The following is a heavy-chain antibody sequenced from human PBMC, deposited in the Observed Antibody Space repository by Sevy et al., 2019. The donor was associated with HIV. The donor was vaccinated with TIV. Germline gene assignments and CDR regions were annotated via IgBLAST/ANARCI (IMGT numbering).Heavy chain of an antibody. CDR3: ARESGGSYYSLKYYYYYGMDV. V-gene: IGHV1-2*06. CDR2: INPNSGGT. D-gene: IGHD1-26*01. Sequence: ASVKVSCKASGYTFTGYYMHWVRQAPGQGLEWMGRINPNSGGTNYAQKFQGRVTMTRDTSISTAYMELSGLRSDDTAVYYCARESGGSYYSLKYYYYYGMDVWGQGTTVTVSS. CDR1: GYTFTGYY. J-gene: IGHJ6*02.